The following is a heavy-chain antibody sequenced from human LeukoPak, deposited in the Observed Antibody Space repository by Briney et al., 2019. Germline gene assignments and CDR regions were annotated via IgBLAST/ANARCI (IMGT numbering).Heavy chain of an antibody. J-gene: IGHJ6*03. CDR2: INWNGGST. CDR3: ARVYSSSSRYYYYYMDV. Sequence: PGGSLRLSCAASRFTFDDYGMSWVRQAPGKGLEWVSGINWNGGSTGYADSVKGRFTISRDNAMNSLYLQMNSLRAEDTALYYCARVYSSSSRYYYYYMDVWGKGTTVTVSS. D-gene: IGHD6-6*01. V-gene: IGHV3-20*04. CDR1: RFTFDDYG.